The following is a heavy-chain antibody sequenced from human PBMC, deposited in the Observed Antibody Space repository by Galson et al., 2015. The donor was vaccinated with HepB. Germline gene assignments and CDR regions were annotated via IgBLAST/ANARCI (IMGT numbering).Heavy chain of an antibody. D-gene: IGHD6-6*01. J-gene: IGHJ5*02. CDR3: ARVGIEYSSSRGWFDP. CDR2: ISSSSSTI. Sequence: SLRLSCAASGFTFSSYSMNWVRQAPGKGLEWVSYISSSSSTIYYADSVKGRFTISRDNSKNTLHLQMNSLRAEDTAVYYCARVGIEYSSSRGWFDPWGQGTLVTVSS. V-gene: IGHV3-48*01. CDR1: GFTFSSYS.